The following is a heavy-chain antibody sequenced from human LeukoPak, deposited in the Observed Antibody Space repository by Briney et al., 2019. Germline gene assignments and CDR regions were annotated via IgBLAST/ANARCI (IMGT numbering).Heavy chain of an antibody. D-gene: IGHD1-14*01. J-gene: IGHJ4*02. Sequence: PSETLSLTCAVYGGSFSGYYWSWIRQPPGKGLEWIGEINHSGSTNYNPSLKSRATISVDTSKNQFSLKLSSVTAADTAVYYCARVRTGRRFDYWGQGTLVTVSS. CDR1: GGSFSGYY. V-gene: IGHV4-34*01. CDR3: ARVRTGRRFDY. CDR2: INHSGST.